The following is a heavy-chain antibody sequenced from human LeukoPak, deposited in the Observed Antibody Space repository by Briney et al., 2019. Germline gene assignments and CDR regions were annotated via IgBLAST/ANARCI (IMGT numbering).Heavy chain of an antibody. J-gene: IGHJ5*02. CDR1: GYTFTSYD. D-gene: IGHD2-15*01. CDR3: ARGGRWPKENWFDP. V-gene: IGHV1-8*01. Sequence: ASVKVSCKASGYTFTSYDINWVRQVTGQGLEWMGWMNPNSGNTGYAQKFQGRVTMTRNTSISTAYMELSSLRSEDTAVYYCARGGRWPKENWFDPWGQGTLVTVSS. CDR2: MNPNSGNT.